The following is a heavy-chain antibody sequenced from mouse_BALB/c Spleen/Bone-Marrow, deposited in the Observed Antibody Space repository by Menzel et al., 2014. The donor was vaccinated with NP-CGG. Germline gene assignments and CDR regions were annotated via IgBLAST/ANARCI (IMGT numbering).Heavy chain of an antibody. Sequence: VMLVESGPGLVQPSQSLSITCTVSGFSLTSYGLHWVRQSPGKGLAWLGVIWSGGSTDYNAAFISRLSISKDNSKSQVFFKMNSLQANDAAIYYCARKRGYDYDYAMDYWGQGTSVTVSS. D-gene: IGHD2-4*01. CDR3: ARKRGYDYDYAMDY. CDR1: GFSLTSYG. J-gene: IGHJ4*01. V-gene: IGHV2-2*02. CDR2: IWSGGST.